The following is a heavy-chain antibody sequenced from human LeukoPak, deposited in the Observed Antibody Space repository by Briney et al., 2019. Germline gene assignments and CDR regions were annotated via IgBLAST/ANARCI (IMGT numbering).Heavy chain of an antibody. V-gene: IGHV3-23*01. D-gene: IGHD3-3*01. CDR3: AKGSGGRFLEWLLGGGSYFDY. CDR1: GFTFSSYA. Sequence: GGSLRLSCAASGFTFSSYAMSWVRQAPGKGLKWVSTINDEGAGTYYADSVKGRFTISRDNSYNTVSLQMNSLRAEDTAVYYCAKGSGGRFLEWLLGGGSYFDYWGQGTLVTVSS. CDR2: INDEGAGT. J-gene: IGHJ4*02.